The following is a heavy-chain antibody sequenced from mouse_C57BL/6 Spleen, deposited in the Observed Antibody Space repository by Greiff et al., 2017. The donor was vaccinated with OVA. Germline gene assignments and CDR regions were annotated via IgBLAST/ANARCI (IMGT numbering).Heavy chain of an antibody. J-gene: IGHJ4*01. V-gene: IGHV3-6*01. CDR1: GYSITSGYY. D-gene: IGHD2-4*01. Sequence: EVKLQESGPGLVKPSQSLSLTCSVTGYSITSGYYWNWIRQFPGNKLEWMGYISYDGSNNYNPSLKNRISITRDTSKNQFFLKLNSVTTEDTATYYCAINDYGGVYYAMDYWGQGTSVTVSS. CDR3: AINDYGGVYYAMDY. CDR2: ISYDGSN.